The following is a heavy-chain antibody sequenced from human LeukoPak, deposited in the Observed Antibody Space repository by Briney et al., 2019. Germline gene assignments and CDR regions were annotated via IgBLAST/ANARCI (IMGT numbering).Heavy chain of an antibody. CDR1: GLTISIYA. CDR2: ISGNGVGT. J-gene: IGHJ1*01. D-gene: IGHD5-24*01. Sequence: PGGSLRLSCSASGLTISIYAMHWVRQAPGKGLQYVSVISGNGVGTSYADSVKGRFTISRDNSKNTVYLQMSSLRAEDTAVYYCVGDGRDGDNRYFHHWGQGTLVTVSS. CDR3: VGDGRDGDNRYFHH. V-gene: IGHV3-64D*06.